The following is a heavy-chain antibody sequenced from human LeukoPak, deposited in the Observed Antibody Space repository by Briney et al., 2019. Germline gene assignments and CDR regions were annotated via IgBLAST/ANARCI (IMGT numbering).Heavy chain of an antibody. D-gene: IGHD3-10*01. CDR3: AKDRESYYYGSGTLN. Sequence: GRSLRLSCAASGFTFSSYGMHWVRQAPGKGLEWVAVISYDGGNKYYADSVKGRFTISRDNSKNTLYLQMNSLRAEDTAVYYCAKDRESYYYGSGTLNWGQGTLVTVSS. V-gene: IGHV3-30*18. J-gene: IGHJ4*02. CDR1: GFTFSSYG. CDR2: ISYDGGNK.